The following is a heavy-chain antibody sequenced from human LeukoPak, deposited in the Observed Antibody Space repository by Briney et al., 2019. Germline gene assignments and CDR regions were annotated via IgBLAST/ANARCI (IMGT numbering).Heavy chain of an antibody. J-gene: IGHJ3*02. CDR3: ARSDGYGLVDI. Sequence: PSETLSLTCTVSDDSITIYYWSWIRQPPGKGLEWIGYIDHTGITNYNPSLNSRVTISRDTSKNHFSLELSSATAADTAVYYCARSDGYGLVDIWGQGTMVTVSS. D-gene: IGHD3-10*01. CDR2: IDHTGIT. V-gene: IGHV4-59*01. CDR1: DDSITIYY.